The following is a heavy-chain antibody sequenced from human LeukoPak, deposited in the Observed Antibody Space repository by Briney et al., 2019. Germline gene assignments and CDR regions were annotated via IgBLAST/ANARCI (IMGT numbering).Heavy chain of an antibody. CDR3: ARDGGQHLGILNY. CDR1: GGTFSSYA. Sequence: ASVKVSCTASGGTFSSYAISWVRQAPGQGLEWMGWISPNSGGTNYAQKFQGRVTMTRDTSINTAYMELSRLRSDDTAVYYCARDGGQHLGILNYWGQGTLVTVSS. J-gene: IGHJ4*02. D-gene: IGHD2-2*01. V-gene: IGHV1-2*02. CDR2: ISPNSGGT.